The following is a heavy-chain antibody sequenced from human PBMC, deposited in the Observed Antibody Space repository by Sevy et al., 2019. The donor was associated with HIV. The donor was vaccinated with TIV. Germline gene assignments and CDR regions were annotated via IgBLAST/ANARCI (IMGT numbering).Heavy chain of an antibody. CDR2: VYYSGGT. CDR3: ARRNDFDI. J-gene: IGHJ3*02. Sequence: SETLSLTCTVSGGSINSDHWNWIRQPPGKGLEWIGYVYYSGGTNYNPSLKNRVTISVDRTKNQFSLKLTSVTATDTAVYYCARRNDFDIWGQGTMVTVSS. CDR1: GGSINSDH. V-gene: IGHV4-59*08.